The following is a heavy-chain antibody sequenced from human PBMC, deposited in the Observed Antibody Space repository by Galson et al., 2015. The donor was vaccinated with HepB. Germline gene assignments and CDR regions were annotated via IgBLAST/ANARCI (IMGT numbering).Heavy chain of an antibody. CDR2: VRSKVHGGTT. J-gene: IGHJ5*01. CDR3: TKEPSGGITIFGVVIETPNWFDS. D-gene: IGHD3-3*01. Sequence: SLRPSCATSGFSFGDYAMSWVRQAPGKGLEWVGFVRSKVHGGTTEYAASVKGRFTISRDDFKSIAYLQMNSLKTEDTGVYYCTKEPSGGITIFGVVIETPNWFDSWGQGTLVAVSS. V-gene: IGHV3-49*04. CDR1: GFSFGDYA.